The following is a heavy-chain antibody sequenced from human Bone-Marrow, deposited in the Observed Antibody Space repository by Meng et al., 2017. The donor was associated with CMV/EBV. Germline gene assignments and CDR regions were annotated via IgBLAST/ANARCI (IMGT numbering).Heavy chain of an antibody. CDR2: IKCDGSEK. D-gene: IGHD4-23*01. CDR3: VRGDSGNSRGGFDY. Sequence: SGFASCSPWMDWVCQAPEKGLEWVADIKCDGSEKYYVVSVKGRLTISRDNAKNSLYLQVNSLRAEDMTVYYCVRGDSGNSRGGFDYWGQGTLVTVSS. CDR1: GFASCSPW. V-gene: IGHV3-52*01. J-gene: IGHJ4*02.